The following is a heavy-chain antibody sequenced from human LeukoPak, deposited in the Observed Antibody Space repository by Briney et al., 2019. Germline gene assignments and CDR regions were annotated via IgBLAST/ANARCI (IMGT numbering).Heavy chain of an antibody. CDR2: ISGSGGST. V-gene: IGHV3-23*01. CDR1: GFTFSSYA. D-gene: IGHD3-9*01. J-gene: IGHJ4*02. Sequence: GGSLRLSCAASGFTFSSYAMSRVRQAPGKGLEWVSAISGSGGSTYYADSVKGRFTISRDNSKNTLYLQMNSLRAEDTAVYYCAKGVDILTGYNVYYFDYWGQGTLVTVSS. CDR3: AKGVDILTGYNVYYFDY.